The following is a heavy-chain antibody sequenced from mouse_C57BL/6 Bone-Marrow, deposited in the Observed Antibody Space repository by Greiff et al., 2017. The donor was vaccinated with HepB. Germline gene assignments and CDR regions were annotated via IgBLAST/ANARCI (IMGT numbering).Heavy chain of an antibody. CDR1: GFSLTSYG. V-gene: IGHV2-2*01. CDR3: ASYYYGSSYAWFAY. J-gene: IGHJ3*01. Sequence: VMLVESGPGLVQPSQSLSITCTVSGFSLTSYGVHWVRQSPGKGLEWLGVIWSGGSTDYNAAFISRLSISKDNSKSQVFFKMNSLQADDTAIYYCASYYYGSSYAWFAYWGQGTLVTVSA. CDR2: IWSGGST. D-gene: IGHD1-1*01.